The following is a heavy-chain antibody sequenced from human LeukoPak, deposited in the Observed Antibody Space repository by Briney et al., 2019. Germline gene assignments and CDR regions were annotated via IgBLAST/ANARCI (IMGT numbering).Heavy chain of an antibody. V-gene: IGHV3-33*06. D-gene: IGHD3-22*01. Sequence: GGSLRLSCAASGFTFSSYGMHWVRQAPGKGLEWVAVIWYDGSNKYYADSVKGRFTISRDNSKNTLYLQMNSLRAEDTAVYYCAKGHSYDSSGYYSEYFQYWGQGTLVTVSS. CDR2: IWYDGSNK. CDR1: GFTFSSYG. J-gene: IGHJ1*01. CDR3: AKGHSYDSSGYYSEYFQY.